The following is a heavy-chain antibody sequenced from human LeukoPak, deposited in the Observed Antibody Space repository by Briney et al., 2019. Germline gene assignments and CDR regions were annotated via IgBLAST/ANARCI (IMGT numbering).Heavy chain of an antibody. V-gene: IGHV1-46*01. J-gene: IGHJ3*02. CDR3: ARIIVGATRPGYDAFDI. CDR2: INPSGGST. CDR1: GYTFTSYY. Sequence: AASVKVSCKASGYTFTSYYMHWVRQAPGQGLEWMGIINPSGGSTSYAQKFQGRVTMTRDMSTSTVYMELSSLRSEDTAVYYCARIIVGATRPGYDAFDIWGQGTMVTVSS. D-gene: IGHD1-26*01.